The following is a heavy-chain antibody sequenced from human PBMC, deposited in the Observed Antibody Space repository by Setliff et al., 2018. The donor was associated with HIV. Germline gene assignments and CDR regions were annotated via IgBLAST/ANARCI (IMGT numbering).Heavy chain of an antibody. CDR2: IIPIFGTA. V-gene: IGHV1-69*05. Sequence: VASVKVSCKASGGTFSSYAISGVRQAPGQGLEWMGGIIPIFGTANYAQKFQGRVTITTDESTRTAYMELSSLRSEDTAVYYCARCRGTRYFDWLPMDVWGQGTTVTVSS. CDR1: GGTFSSYA. J-gene: IGHJ6*02. CDR3: ARCRGTRYFDWLPMDV. D-gene: IGHD3-9*01.